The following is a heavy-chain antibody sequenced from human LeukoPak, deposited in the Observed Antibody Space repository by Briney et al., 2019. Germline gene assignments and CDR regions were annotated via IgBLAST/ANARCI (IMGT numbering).Heavy chain of an antibody. CDR1: GYTFTGYY. CDR2: INPNSGGT. J-gene: IGHJ6*02. D-gene: IGHD3-10*01. V-gene: IGHV1-2*02. Sequence: ASVKVSCKASGYTFTGYYMHWMRQAPGQGLEWMGWINPNSGGTNYAQKFQGRVTMTRDTSISTAYMELSRLRSDDTAVYYCARDGVLLWFGELPTETYYYGMDVWGQGTTVTVSS. CDR3: ARDGVLLWFGELPTETYYYGMDV.